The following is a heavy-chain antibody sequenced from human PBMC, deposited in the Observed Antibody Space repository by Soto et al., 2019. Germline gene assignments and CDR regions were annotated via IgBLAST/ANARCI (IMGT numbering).Heavy chain of an antibody. CDR3: TRDPRITDF. CDR1: GFIFTNFY. J-gene: IGHJ4*02. D-gene: IGHD3-16*01. V-gene: IGHV3-11*01. CDR2: ISPGGDIR. Sequence: PGGSLRLSCAASGFIFTNFYMTWIRQAPGKGLELVSYISPGGDIRNYVDSVKGRFTISGDNTNRLVYLHMNSLRAEDTAVYYCTRDPRITDFWGQGTLVTVSS.